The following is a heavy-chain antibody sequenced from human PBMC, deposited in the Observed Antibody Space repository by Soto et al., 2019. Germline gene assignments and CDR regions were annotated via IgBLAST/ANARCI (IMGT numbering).Heavy chain of an antibody. V-gene: IGHV1-69*13. CDR1: GGTFSGYA. CDR3: ARRFYSNLFDY. Sequence: SVKVSCKASGGTFSGYAISWVRQAPGQGLEWMGGIIPIFGTANYAQKFQGRVTITADESTSTAYMELSSLRSEDTAVYYCARRFYSNLFDYWGQGTLVTVSS. D-gene: IGHD4-4*01. J-gene: IGHJ4*02. CDR2: IIPIFGTA.